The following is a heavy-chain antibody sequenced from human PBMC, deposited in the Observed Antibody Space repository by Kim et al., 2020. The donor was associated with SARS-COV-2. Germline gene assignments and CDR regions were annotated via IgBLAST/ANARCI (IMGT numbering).Heavy chain of an antibody. J-gene: IGHJ6*02. D-gene: IGHD2-15*01. V-gene: IGHV3-21*01. CDR1: GFTFSSYS. Sequence: GGSLRLSCAASGFTFSSYSMNWVRQAPGKGLEWVSSISSSSSYIYYADSVKGRFTISRDNAKNSLYLQMNSLRAEDTAVYYCARGISYGGTTSGGGMDVWGQGTTVTVSS. CDR3: ARGISYGGTTSGGGMDV. CDR2: ISSSSSYI.